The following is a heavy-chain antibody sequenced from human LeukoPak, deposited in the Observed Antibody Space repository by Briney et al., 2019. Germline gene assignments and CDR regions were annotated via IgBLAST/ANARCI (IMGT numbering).Heavy chain of an antibody. CDR2: IFGRDTTT. V-gene: IGHV3-23*01. CDR3: AKVAETFGLVDPFDY. D-gene: IGHD3/OR15-3a*01. J-gene: IGHJ4*02. Sequence: GGSLRLSCAASGFTFSSYGMCWVRQAPGKGLEWVSGIFGRDTTTYYADSVKGRFTISRDNSKNTLGLQMNNLRAEDTALYYCAKVAETFGLVDPFDYWGQGTLVTVSS. CDR1: GFTFSSYG.